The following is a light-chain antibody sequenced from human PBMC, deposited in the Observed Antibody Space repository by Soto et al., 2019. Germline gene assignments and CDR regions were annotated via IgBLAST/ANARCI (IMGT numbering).Light chain of an antibody. Sequence: QSALTQPRSVSGSPGQSVTISCTGSSSDFGGYKYVSWYQQHPGKAPKLMIYHVSRRPSGVPDRFHGSKSGNTASLTISGLQAEDEADYYCCSNAGSNTWVFGGGTKVTVL. CDR1: SSDFGGYKY. V-gene: IGLV2-11*01. CDR2: HVS. J-gene: IGLJ3*02. CDR3: CSNAGSNTWV.